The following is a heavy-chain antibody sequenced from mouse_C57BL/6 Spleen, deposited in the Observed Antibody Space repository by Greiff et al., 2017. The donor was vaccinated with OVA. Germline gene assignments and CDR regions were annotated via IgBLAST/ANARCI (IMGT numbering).Heavy chain of an antibody. CDR2: INPYNGGT. V-gene: IGHV1-19*01. J-gene: IGHJ2*01. D-gene: IGHD2-4*01. CDR3: ARGGDYDVVYFDY. CDR1: GYTFTDYY. Sequence: EVQLQESGPVLVKPGASVKMSCKASGYTFTDYYMNWVKQSHGKSLEWIGVINPYNGGTSYNQKFKGKATLTVDKSSSTAYMELNSLTSEDSAVYYCARGGDYDVVYFDYWGQGTTLTVSS.